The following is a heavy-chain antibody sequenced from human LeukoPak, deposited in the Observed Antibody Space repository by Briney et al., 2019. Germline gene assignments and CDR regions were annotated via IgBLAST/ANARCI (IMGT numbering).Heavy chain of an antibody. V-gene: IGHV4-34*01. CDR1: GGPFSGHY. CDR2: INHSGSA. CDR3: ATMRGYCSSPTCQDS. Sequence: SETLSLTCAVYGGPFSGHYWRWIRQPPGKGLEWIGEINHSGSANYSPSLKSRVTLSVDTSKNQFSLKLSSVTAADTAMYYCATMRGYCSSPTCQDSWGQGTQVTVSS. J-gene: IGHJ4*02. D-gene: IGHD2-2*01.